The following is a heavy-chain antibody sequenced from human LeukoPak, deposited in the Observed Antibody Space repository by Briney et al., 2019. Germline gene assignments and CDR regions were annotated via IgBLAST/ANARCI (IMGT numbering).Heavy chain of an antibody. D-gene: IGHD6-19*01. CDR1: GFTFSSYA. CDR2: ISSNGGST. J-gene: IGHJ4*02. Sequence: GGSLRLSCSASGFTFSSYAMHWVRQAPGKGLEYVSAISSNGGSTYYADSVKGRFTISRDNSKNTLYLQMSSLRAEDTAVYYCARTGIAVAGPFDYWGQGTLVTVSS. CDR3: ARTGIAVAGPFDY. V-gene: IGHV3-64D*06.